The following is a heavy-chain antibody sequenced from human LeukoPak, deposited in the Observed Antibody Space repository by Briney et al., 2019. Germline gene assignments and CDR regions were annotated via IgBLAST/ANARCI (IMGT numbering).Heavy chain of an antibody. CDR1: GFTFSSYG. CDR3: ARDPPTDCSSTSCFEY. CDR2: IWYDGSNK. J-gene: IGHJ4*02. Sequence: GGSLRLSCAASGFTFSSYGMHWVRQAPGKGLEWVAVIWYDGSNKYYADSVKGRFTISRDNSKNTLYLQMNSLRAEDAAVYYCARDPPTDCSSTSCFEYWGQGTLVTVSS. V-gene: IGHV3-33*01. D-gene: IGHD2-2*01.